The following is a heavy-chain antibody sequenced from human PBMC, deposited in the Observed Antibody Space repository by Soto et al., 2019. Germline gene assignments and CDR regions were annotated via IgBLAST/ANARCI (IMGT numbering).Heavy chain of an antibody. D-gene: IGHD2-2*01. CDR1: GYTLTELS. CDR2: FDPEDGET. Sequence: ASVKVSCKVSGYTLTELSMHWVRQAPGKGLEWMGGFDPEDGETIYAQKFQGRVTMTEDTSTDTAYMELSSLRSEDTAVYYCATGGCCSSTSCYAYAFDIWGQGTMVTVSS. V-gene: IGHV1-24*01. CDR3: ATGGCCSSTSCYAYAFDI. J-gene: IGHJ3*02.